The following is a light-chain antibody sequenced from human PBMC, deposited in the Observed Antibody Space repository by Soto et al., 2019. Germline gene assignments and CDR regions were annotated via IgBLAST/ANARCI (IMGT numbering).Light chain of an antibody. V-gene: IGKV3-15*01. CDR3: QQYNNWQT. J-gene: IGKJ5*01. Sequence: EVLLTQSLATLSVSPWERVTFSFGASQSVTTNLAWHQHKPGQSPRLLISDASTGASGIPPRFSGSGSGTEFTLTIDRLQSAYFAVYYCQQYNNWQTFGQGTRLEIK. CDR1: QSVTTN. CDR2: DAS.